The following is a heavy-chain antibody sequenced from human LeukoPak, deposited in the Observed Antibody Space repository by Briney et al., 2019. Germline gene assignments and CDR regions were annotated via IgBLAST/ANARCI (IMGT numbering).Heavy chain of an antibody. D-gene: IGHD3-10*01. Sequence: GASVKVSCKASRGTFSSYAISWVRQAPGLGLEWMGGIIPIFGTANYAQKFQGRVTITADKSTSTAYMELSSLRSEDTAVYYCARGVIYDAFDIWGQGTMVTVSS. CDR2: IIPIFGTA. CDR1: RGTFSSYA. J-gene: IGHJ3*02. CDR3: ARGVIYDAFDI. V-gene: IGHV1-69*06.